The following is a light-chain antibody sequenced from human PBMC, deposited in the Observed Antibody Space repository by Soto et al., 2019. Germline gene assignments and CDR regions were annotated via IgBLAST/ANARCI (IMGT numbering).Light chain of an antibody. J-gene: IGKJ1*01. CDR3: QQYGSSPWT. CDR1: QSVSSSY. CDR2: STS. Sequence: EIVLTQSPGTLSLSPGERATLSCRASQSVSSSYLAWYQQKPGQAPRLLIYSTSTRATGIPDRFSGSGSGTKFTLTISRLEPEDFSVYYCQQYGSSPWTFGQGTRVEIK. V-gene: IGKV3-20*01.